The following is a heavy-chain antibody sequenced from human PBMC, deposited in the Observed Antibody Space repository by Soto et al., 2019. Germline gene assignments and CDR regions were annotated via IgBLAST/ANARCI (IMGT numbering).Heavy chain of an antibody. J-gene: IGHJ6*03. CDR2: IYPGDSDT. V-gene: IGHV5-51*01. D-gene: IGHD6-13*01. CDR3: ARTAAAGPQYYYMDV. CDR1: GYSFTSYW. Sequence: GESLKISCKGSGYSFTSYWIGWVRQMPGKGLEWMGIIYPGDSDTRYSPSFQGQVTISADKSISTAYLQWSSLKASDTAMYYCARTAAAGPQYYYMDVWGKGTTVTVSS.